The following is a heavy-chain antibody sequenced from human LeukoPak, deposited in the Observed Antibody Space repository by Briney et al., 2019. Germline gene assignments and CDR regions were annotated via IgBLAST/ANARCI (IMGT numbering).Heavy chain of an antibody. CDR3: ARSSSRGYYYFYGMDV. J-gene: IGHJ6*02. V-gene: IGHV4-34*01. CDR1: GGSFSGYY. CDR2: INHSGST. Sequence: PSETLSLTCAVYGGSFSGYYWSWIRQPPGKGLEWIGEINHSGSTNYNPSLKSRVTISVDTSKNQFSLKQSSVTAADTAVYYCARSSSRGYYYFYGMDVWGQGTTVTVSS. D-gene: IGHD6-13*01.